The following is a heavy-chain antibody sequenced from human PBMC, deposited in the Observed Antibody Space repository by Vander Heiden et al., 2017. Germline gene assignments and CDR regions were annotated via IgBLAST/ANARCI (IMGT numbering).Heavy chain of an antibody. J-gene: IGHJ6*02. CDR3: AKDRLMNYYYQNMDV. D-gene: IGHD2-8*01. Sequence: EVQLVESGGGLVQPGRSMRLSCAASGLTFEKFAMHWVRQAPGKGLEWVSGISWNGGNIAYADSVKGRFTISRDNAKTFLYLQMNSLRPEDTAFYYCAKDRLMNYYYQNMDVWGLGTTVTVSS. V-gene: IGHV3-9*01. CDR2: ISWNGGNI. CDR1: GLTFEKFA.